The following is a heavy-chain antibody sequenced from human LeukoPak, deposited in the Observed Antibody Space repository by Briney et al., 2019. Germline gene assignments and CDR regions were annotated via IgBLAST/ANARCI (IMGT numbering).Heavy chain of an antibody. CDR1: GFTFSSYA. CDR3: AKGLSYYGSGSYYNVLMLDY. V-gene: IGHV3-23*01. J-gene: IGHJ4*02. Sequence: GGSLRLSCAASGFTFSSYAMSWVRQAPGKGLEWVSAISGSGGSTYYADSVKGRFTISRDNSKNTPYLQMNSLRAEDTAVYYCAKGLSYYGSGSYYNVLMLDYWGQGTLVTVSS. CDR2: ISGSGGST. D-gene: IGHD3-10*01.